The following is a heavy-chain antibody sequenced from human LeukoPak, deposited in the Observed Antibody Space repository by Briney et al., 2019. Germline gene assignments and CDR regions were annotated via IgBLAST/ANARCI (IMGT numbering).Heavy chain of an antibody. J-gene: IGHJ4*02. V-gene: IGHV1-18*01. CDR2: ISAYNGNT. CDR1: GGTFSSYA. Sequence: ASVKVSCKASGGTFSSYAISWVRQAPGQGLEWMGWISAYNGNTNYAQKLQGRVTMTTDTSTSTAYMELRSLGSDDTAVYYCARAVYSSSWYYFDYWGQGTLVTVSS. CDR3: ARAVYSSSWYYFDY. D-gene: IGHD6-13*01.